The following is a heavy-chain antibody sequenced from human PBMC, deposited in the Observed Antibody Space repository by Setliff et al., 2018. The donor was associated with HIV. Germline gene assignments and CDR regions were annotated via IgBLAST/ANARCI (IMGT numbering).Heavy chain of an antibody. Sequence: ETLSLTCTVSGDSISSSSYYWGWNRQPPGKGLEWVSSISSSSSYIYYADSGKGRFTISSDNAKNTLYLHMNSLRAEDTAVYYCARGNSRGWYDAGYGYWGQGTLVTVSS. CDR2: ISSSSSYI. D-gene: IGHD6-19*01. V-gene: IGHV3-21*01. J-gene: IGHJ4*02. CDR1: GDSISSSS. CDR3: ARGNSRGWYDAGYGY.